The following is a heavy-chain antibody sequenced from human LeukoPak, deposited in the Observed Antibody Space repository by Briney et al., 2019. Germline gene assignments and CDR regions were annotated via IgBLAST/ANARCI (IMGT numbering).Heavy chain of an antibody. CDR3: AKFRGYYDSSGYYPYWYFDL. CDR2: IYYSGST. CDR1: GGSISSYY. Sequence: SETLSLTCTVSGGSISSYYWSWIWQPPGKGLEWIGYIYYSGSTNYNPSLKSRVTISVDTSKNQFSLKLSSVTAADTAVYYCAKFRGYYDSSGYYPYWYFDLWGRGTLVTVSS. J-gene: IGHJ2*01. D-gene: IGHD3-22*01. V-gene: IGHV4-59*01.